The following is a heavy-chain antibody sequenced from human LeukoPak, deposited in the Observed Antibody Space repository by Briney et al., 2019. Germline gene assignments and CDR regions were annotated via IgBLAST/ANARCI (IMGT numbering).Heavy chain of an antibody. CDR2: MNDSGST. Sequence: PSETLSLTCAVYGGSFSGYYWSWIRQPPGKGGEWRGEMNDSGSTNYNPSLKRRVTISVDTSKNQFSLKLSSVTAADTAVYYCARGGSPVGATNDYWGQGTLVTVSS. V-gene: IGHV4-34*01. CDR3: ARGGSPVGATNDY. J-gene: IGHJ4*02. CDR1: GGSFSGYY. D-gene: IGHD1-26*01.